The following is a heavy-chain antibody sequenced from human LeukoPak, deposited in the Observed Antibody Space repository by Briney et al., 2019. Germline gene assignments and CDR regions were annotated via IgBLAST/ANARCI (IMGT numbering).Heavy chain of an antibody. D-gene: IGHD2-15*01. CDR2: ISGSGGST. CDR1: GFPFSSYA. Sequence: GSLSLSCAASGFPFSSYATSWVRQAPGKGLEWVSAISGSGGSTYYADSVKGRFTISRDNSKNTLYLQMNSLRAEDTAVYYCAKGQGVAASYYYMDVWGKGTTVTVSS. J-gene: IGHJ6*03. CDR3: AKGQGVAASYYYMDV. V-gene: IGHV3-23*01.